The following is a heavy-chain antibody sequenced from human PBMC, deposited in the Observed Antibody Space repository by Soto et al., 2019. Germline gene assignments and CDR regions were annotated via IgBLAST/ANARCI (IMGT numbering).Heavy chain of an antibody. Sequence: GGSLRLSCAASGFTFSSYAMSWVRQAPGKGLEWVSAISGSGGSTYYADSVKGRFTISRDNSKNTLYLQMNSLRAEDTAVYYCARVASRNWNYDYYYYGMDVWGQGTTVTVSS. D-gene: IGHD1-7*01. CDR3: ARVASRNWNYDYYYYGMDV. CDR1: GFTFSSYA. CDR2: ISGSGGST. V-gene: IGHV3-23*01. J-gene: IGHJ6*01.